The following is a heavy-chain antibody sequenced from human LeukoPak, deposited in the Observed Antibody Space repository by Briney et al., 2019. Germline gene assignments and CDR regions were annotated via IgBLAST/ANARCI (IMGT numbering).Heavy chain of an antibody. Sequence: ASVKVSCKASGYTFTSYYMHWVRQAPGQGLEWMGIINPSGGSTSYAQKLQGRVTMTTDTSTSTAYMELRSLRSDDTAVYYCARGIVVAGPRDYWGQGTLVTVSS. CDR3: ARGIVVAGPRDY. CDR2: INPSGGST. CDR1: GYTFTSYY. J-gene: IGHJ4*02. V-gene: IGHV1-46*01. D-gene: IGHD3-22*01.